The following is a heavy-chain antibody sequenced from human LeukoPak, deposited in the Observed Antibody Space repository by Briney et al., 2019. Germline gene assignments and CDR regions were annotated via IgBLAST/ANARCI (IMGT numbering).Heavy chain of an antibody. J-gene: IGHJ4*02. D-gene: IGHD6-19*01. V-gene: IGHV4-59*01. CDR3: ARVRPSPVAGTYIDY. CDR1: GGSISSYY. Sequence: PSETLSLTCTVSGGSISSYYWSWIRQPPGKGLEWIGYIYYSGSTNYNPSLKSRVTISVDTSKNQFSLKLSSVTAADTAVYYCARVRPSPVAGTYIDYWGQGTLVTVSS. CDR2: IYYSGST.